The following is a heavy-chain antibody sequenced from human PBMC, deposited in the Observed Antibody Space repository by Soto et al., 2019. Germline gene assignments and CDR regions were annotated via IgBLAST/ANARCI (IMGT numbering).Heavy chain of an antibody. J-gene: IGHJ3*02. CDR1: GGSFSCYY. CDR3: ARREYSYGYAVAFDI. V-gene: IGHV4-34*01. D-gene: IGHD5-18*01. CDR2: INHSGST. Sequence: PSETLSLTCAVYGGSFSCYYWSWIRQPPGKGLEWIGEINHSGSTNYNPSLKSRVTISADTSKNQFSLKLSSVTAADTAVYYCARREYSYGYAVAFDIWGQGTMVTVSS.